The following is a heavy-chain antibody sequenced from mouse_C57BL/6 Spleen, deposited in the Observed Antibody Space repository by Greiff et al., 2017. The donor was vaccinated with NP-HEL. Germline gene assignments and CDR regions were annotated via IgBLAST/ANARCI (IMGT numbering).Heavy chain of an antibody. CDR1: GYTFTSYG. D-gene: IGHD3-2*02. V-gene: IGHV1-81*01. Sequence: QVQLQQSGAELARPGASVKLSCKASGYTFTSYGISWVKQRTGQGLEWIGEIYPRSGNTYYNEKIKGKATLTADKSSSTAYMELRSLTSEDSAVYFCARSTAQAGYYYAMDYWGQGTSVTVSS. CDR3: ARSTAQAGYYYAMDY. J-gene: IGHJ4*01. CDR2: IYPRSGNT.